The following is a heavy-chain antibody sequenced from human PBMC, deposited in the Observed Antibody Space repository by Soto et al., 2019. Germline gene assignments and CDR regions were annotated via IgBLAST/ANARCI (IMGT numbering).Heavy chain of an antibody. Sequence: GGSLRLSCAASGFTFSSYAMSWVRQAPGKGLEWVPAISGSGGSTYYADSVKGRFTISRDNSKNTLYLQMNSLRAEDTAVYYCARHIAARPGGMDVWGQGTTVTVSS. J-gene: IGHJ6*02. CDR1: GFTFSSYA. CDR2: ISGSGGST. D-gene: IGHD6-6*01. CDR3: ARHIAARPGGMDV. V-gene: IGHV3-23*01.